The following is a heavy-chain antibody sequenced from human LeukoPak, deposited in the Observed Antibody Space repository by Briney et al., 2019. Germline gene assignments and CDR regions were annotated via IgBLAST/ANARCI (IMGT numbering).Heavy chain of an antibody. V-gene: IGHV3-30*18. CDR3: AKDMGRARYGPGSYWMYYFDY. CDR1: GFTFSSYG. J-gene: IGHJ4*02. Sequence: GGSLRLSCAASGFTFSSYGMHWVRQAPGKGLEWVAVISYDGSNKYYADSVKGRFTISRDNSKNTLYLQMNSLRAEDTAVYYCAKDMGRARYGPGSYWMYYFDYWGQGTLVTVSS. D-gene: IGHD3-10*01. CDR2: ISYDGSNK.